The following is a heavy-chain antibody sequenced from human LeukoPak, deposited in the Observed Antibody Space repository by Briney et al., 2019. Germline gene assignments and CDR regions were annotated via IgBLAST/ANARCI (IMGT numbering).Heavy chain of an antibody. V-gene: IGHV1-18*01. D-gene: IGHD3-22*01. J-gene: IGHJ4*02. CDR3: ARDYYDSSGYLPFDY. CDR1: GYTFTSYG. CDR2: ISAYNGNT. Sequence: ASVTVSCKASGYTFTSYGFSWVRQAPGQGLESMGWISAYNGNTKYAQRLQGRVTMTTDTSTSTAYMELRSLRSDDTAVYYCARDYYDSSGYLPFDYWGQGSPVTGS.